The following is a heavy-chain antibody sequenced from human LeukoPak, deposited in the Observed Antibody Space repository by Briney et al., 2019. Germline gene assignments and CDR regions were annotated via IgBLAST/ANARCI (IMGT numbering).Heavy chain of an antibody. J-gene: IGHJ4*02. Sequence: GGSLRLSSAASGFTFSRYNMNWVRQAPGKGLEWVSYISSSSSTIYYADSVKGRFTISRDNATNSLYLQMNRLRAEATAVYYCARDRGGAYDFWSAGYFDYWGQGTLVPVSS. CDR2: ISSSSSTI. D-gene: IGHD3-3*01. CDR3: ARDRGGAYDFWSAGYFDY. CDR1: GFTFSRYN. V-gene: IGHV3-48*01.